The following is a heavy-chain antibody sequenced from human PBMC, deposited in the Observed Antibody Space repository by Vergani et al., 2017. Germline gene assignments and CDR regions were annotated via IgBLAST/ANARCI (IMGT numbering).Heavy chain of an antibody. V-gene: IGHV3-30*03. CDR1: GFTSSYYC. CDR3: ATKSCGTPGCQIGYFRE. Sequence: QVHLVESGGGVVQPGRSLRLSCVVSGFTSSYYCMHWVRQAPGKGREWVAVISYDGTQKYYADSVKGRFTISRDNSKSTLYLQMNSLRTEDTAVYYCATKSCGTPGCQIGYFREWGQGTLVTVSS. D-gene: IGHD1-1*01. J-gene: IGHJ1*01. CDR2: ISYDGTQK.